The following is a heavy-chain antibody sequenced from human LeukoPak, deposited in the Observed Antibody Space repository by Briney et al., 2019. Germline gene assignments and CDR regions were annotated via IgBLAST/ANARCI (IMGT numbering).Heavy chain of an antibody. D-gene: IGHD3-22*01. CDR1: GFTFSDHF. CDR2: ISGSGGST. V-gene: IGHV3-23*01. J-gene: IGHJ5*02. CDR3: AKERAIVVARYWFDP. Sequence: PGGSLRLSCVVSGFTFSDHFLDWVRQAPGKGLEWVSAISGSGGSTYYADSVKGRFTISRDNSKNTLYLQMNSLRAEDTAVYYCAKERAIVVARYWFDPWGQGTLVTVSS.